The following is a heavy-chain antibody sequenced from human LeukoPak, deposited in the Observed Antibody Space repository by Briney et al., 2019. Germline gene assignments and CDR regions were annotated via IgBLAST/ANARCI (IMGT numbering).Heavy chain of an antibody. CDR2: INPNSGGT. CDR1: GYTFTGYY. J-gene: IGHJ4*02. Sequence: ASVKVSCKASGYTFTGYYMHWVRQAPGQGLEWMGWINPNSGGTNYAQKFQGWVTMTRDMSISTAYMELSRLRSDDTAVYYCARGLDRQQLVVPGYWGQGTLVTVSS. D-gene: IGHD6-13*01. V-gene: IGHV1-2*04. CDR3: ARGLDRQQLVVPGY.